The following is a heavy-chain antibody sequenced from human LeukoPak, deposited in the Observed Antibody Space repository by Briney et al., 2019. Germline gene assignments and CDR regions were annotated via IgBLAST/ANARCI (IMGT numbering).Heavy chain of an antibody. V-gene: IGHV3-23*01. CDR2: ISGRGGST. CDR3: AKERSEVVVAATNY. Sequence: GGSLRLSCAASGFTFSSYAVSWVRQAPGVGLEWVSTISGRGGSTFYADSVKGRFTISRDNSKNTLYLQMNSLRADDTAVYYCAKERSEVVVAATNYWGQGTLVTVSS. CDR1: GFTFSSYA. D-gene: IGHD2-15*01. J-gene: IGHJ4*02.